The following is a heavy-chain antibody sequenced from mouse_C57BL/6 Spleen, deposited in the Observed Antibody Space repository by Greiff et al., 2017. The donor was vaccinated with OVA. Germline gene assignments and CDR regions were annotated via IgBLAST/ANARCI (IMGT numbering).Heavy chain of an antibody. Sequence: EVMLVESGGGLVQSGRSLRLSCATSGFTFSDFYMEWVRQAPGKGLEWIAASRNKANDYTTEYSASVKGRFIVSRDTSQSILYLQMNALRAEDTAIYYCARDAPYSLWFADWGQGTLVTVSA. CDR2: SRNKANDYTT. CDR1: GFTFSDFY. CDR3: ARDAPYSLWFAD. D-gene: IGHD2-12*01. V-gene: IGHV7-1*01. J-gene: IGHJ3*01.